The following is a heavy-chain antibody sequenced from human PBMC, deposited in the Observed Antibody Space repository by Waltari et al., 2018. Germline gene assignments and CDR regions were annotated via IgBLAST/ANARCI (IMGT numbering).Heavy chain of an antibody. CDR3: ARDLDLYGSGTYSY. J-gene: IGHJ4*02. CDR2: IWYDGSNK. V-gene: IGHV3-33*01. Sequence: QVQLVESGGGVVQPGRSLRLSCAASGFTFSSYGIHWVRQAPGKGLEWVAVIWYDGSNKYYADSVKGRFTISRDNSKNTLYLQMNSLRAEDTAVYYCARDLDLYGSGTYSYWGQGTLVTVSS. D-gene: IGHD3-10*01. CDR1: GFTFSSYG.